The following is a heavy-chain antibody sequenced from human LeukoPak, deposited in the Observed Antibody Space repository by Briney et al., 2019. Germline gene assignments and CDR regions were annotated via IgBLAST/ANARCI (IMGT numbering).Heavy chain of an antibody. D-gene: IGHD1-26*01. CDR2: IYYSGST. CDR1: GDSISSYY. V-gene: IGHV4-59*12. CDR3: ARVGARSCFDY. Sequence: ASETLSLTCTVSGDSISSYYWSWLRQPPGKGLEWIGFIYYSGSTNNNPSLKSRVTISVDTSKNQFSLKLSSGTAADTAVYYCARVGARSCFDYWGQGTLVTVSS. J-gene: IGHJ4*02.